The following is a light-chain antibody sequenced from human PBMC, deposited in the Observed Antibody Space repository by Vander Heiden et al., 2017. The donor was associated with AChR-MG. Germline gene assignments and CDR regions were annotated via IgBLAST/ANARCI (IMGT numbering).Light chain of an antibody. CDR1: QSVRSN. V-gene: IGKV3-15*01. Sequence: EIVMTQSPATLSVSPGERATLSCRASQSVRSNLAWYQQKPGQAPRLLIHGASTRATGIPARFSGSGSGTEFTLTFSSLQSEDLAVYYCQQYNDWPQKFGQGTKVEIK. CDR3: QQYNDWPQK. CDR2: GAS. J-gene: IGKJ1*01.